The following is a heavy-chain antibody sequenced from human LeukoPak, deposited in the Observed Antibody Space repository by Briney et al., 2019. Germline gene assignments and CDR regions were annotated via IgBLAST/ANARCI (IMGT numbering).Heavy chain of an antibody. Sequence: LPGGSLRLSCAASGFTFSSYAMSWVRQAPGKGLEWVSAISGSGGSTYYADSVKGRFTISRDNSKNTLYLQMNSLRAEDTAVYYCAKDMSLRGDYGGNFDYWGQRTLVTVSS. CDR3: AKDMSLRGDYGGNFDY. D-gene: IGHD4-17*01. CDR2: ISGSGGST. J-gene: IGHJ4*02. V-gene: IGHV3-23*01. CDR1: GFTFSSYA.